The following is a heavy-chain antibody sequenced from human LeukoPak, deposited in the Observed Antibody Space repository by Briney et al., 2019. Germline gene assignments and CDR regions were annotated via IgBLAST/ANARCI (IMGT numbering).Heavy chain of an antibody. J-gene: IGHJ4*02. CDR2: IYPGDSDT. D-gene: IGHD6-19*01. CDR1: GYSFTSYW. V-gene: IGHV5-51*01. Sequence: GESLKISCKGSGYSFTSYWIGWVRQVPGKGLEWMGIIYPGDSDTRYSPSFQGQVTISADKSISTAYLQWSSLKASDSAMYYCARRGNSSGWYGGVGYWGQGTLVTVSS. CDR3: ARRGNSSGWYGGVGY.